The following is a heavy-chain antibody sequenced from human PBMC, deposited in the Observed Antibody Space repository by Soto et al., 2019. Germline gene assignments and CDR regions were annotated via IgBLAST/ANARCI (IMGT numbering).Heavy chain of an antibody. CDR2: ISVDSDST. CDR3: ARNGGSSSPLDY. D-gene: IGHD6-6*01. V-gene: IGHV1-18*01. CDR1: GFAFTIYG. Sequence: QVQLMQSGAEVRKPGASVMVSYKTSGFAFTIYGISWVRQAPGQGLEWMGWISVDSDSTDYAQKFQGRVTLTTDASTTTAYMELRSLRPDDTALYYCARNGGSSSPLDYWGQGTLVTVSS. J-gene: IGHJ4*02.